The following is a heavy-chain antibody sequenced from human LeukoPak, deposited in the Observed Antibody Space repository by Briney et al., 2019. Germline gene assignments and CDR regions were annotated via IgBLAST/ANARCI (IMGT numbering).Heavy chain of an antibody. Sequence: GRSLRLSCAASGFTFSTYGMHWVRQAPGKGLEWVAVISYSGSNKYYADSVKGRLTISRDNSKNTLYLQMNSLRAEDTAVYYCAKDEGGNSFHCWGQGTLVTASS. J-gene: IGHJ4*02. D-gene: IGHD2-15*01. V-gene: IGHV3-30*18. CDR3: AKDEGGNSFHC. CDR2: ISYSGSNK. CDR1: GFTFSTYG.